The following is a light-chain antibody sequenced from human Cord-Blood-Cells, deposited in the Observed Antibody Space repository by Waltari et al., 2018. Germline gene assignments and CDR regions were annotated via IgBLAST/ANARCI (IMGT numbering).Light chain of an antibody. Sequence: QSALTQPSSVSGSPGQSVTISCTGTSSDVGGYHYVSWYQQHPGKAPKLMIYDVSKRPSGVPDRFSGSKSGNTASLTISGLQAEDEADYYCCSYAGSYTRVFGGGTKLTVL. CDR3: CSYAGSYTRV. J-gene: IGLJ3*02. CDR2: DVS. V-gene: IGLV2-11*01. CDR1: SSDVGGYHY.